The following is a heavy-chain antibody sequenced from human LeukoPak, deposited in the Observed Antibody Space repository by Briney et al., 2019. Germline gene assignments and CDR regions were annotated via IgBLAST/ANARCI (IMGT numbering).Heavy chain of an antibody. CDR1: GYTFTAYY. V-gene: IGHV1-2*02. CDR3: ASYPRYVSTPPFDY. Sequence: ASVKVSCKASGYTFTAYYMHWVRQAPGQGPERIGWINPNTGDTKDAQKFQGRVTMTRDTTISTAYLELSRLTSDDTAVYYCASYPRYVSTPPFDYWGQGTLVTVSS. J-gene: IGHJ4*02. CDR2: INPNTGDT. D-gene: IGHD2-15*01.